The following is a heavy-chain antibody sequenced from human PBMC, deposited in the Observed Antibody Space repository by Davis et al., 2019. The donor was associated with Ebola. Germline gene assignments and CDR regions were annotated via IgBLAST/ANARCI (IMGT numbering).Heavy chain of an antibody. CDR3: ATDYLHY. Sequence: SETLSLTCAVYGGAFSGYYWSWIRQPPGKGLEWIGEINHSGSTTYNPSLKSRVTMSVDTSKNQFSLKLRSLTAADTAVYYCATDYLHYWGQGTLVTVSS. J-gene: IGHJ4*02. D-gene: IGHD4-11*01. V-gene: IGHV4-34*01. CDR2: INHSGST. CDR1: GGAFSGYY.